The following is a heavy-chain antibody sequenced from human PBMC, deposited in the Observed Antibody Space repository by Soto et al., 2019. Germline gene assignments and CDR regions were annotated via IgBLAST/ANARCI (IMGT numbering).Heavy chain of an antibody. CDR1: GGSFSGYY. V-gene: IGHV4-34*01. Sequence: PSETLSLTCAVYGGSFSGYYWIWIRQPPVNGLEFIGEINHILSTNYNPSLKSRFTISLYTSKNHFSLKLISFTAAYTSVYYCSXVXGHSGSSPRGYYYGMDVWGQGTTVTVSS. CDR2: INHILST. CDR3: SXVXGHSGSSPRGYYYGMDV. J-gene: IGHJ6*02. D-gene: IGHD5-12*01.